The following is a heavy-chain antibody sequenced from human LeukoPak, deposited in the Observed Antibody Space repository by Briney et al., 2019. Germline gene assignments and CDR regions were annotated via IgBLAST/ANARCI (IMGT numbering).Heavy chain of an antibody. CDR2: IYSSVSA. V-gene: IGHV4-4*07. CDR1: GGSIINHY. J-gene: IGHJ5*02. D-gene: IGHD6-19*01. Sequence: KPSETLSLTCTVSGGSIINHYWSWIRQPAGKGLEWIGRIYSSVSANYSPSLKSRVSMSIDTPNNHFSLNLTSVTAADTALYFCARDVRYASGWSTPESWGQGTLVTVSS. CDR3: ARDVRYASGWSTPES.